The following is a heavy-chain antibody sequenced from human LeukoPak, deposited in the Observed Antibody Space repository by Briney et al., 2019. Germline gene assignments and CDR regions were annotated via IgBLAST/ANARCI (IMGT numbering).Heavy chain of an antibody. D-gene: IGHD3-22*01. CDR1: GGSIRSSYYY. CDR2: IYSGGDK. CDR3: GGYSSLDH. J-gene: IGHJ4*02. Sequence: ETLSLTCTVSGGSIRSSYYYWGWIRQPPGKGLEWVSLIYSGGDKRYAASVKGRFTISRDNSKNTLYLQMDSLRVEDTAVYYCGGYSSLDHWGQGTLVTVSS. V-gene: IGHV3-53*01.